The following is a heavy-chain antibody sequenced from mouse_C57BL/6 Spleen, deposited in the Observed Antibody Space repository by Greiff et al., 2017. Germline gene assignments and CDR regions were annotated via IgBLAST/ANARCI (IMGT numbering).Heavy chain of an antibody. Sequence: QVQLQQSGAELVRPGASVTLSCKASGYTFTDYEMHWVKQTPVHGLEWIGAIDPGTGGTAYNQKFKGKAILTADKSSSTAYMELRSLTSEDSAVYYCTTYYGSSSGYFDVWGTGTTLTVSS. D-gene: IGHD1-1*01. CDR1: GYTFTDYE. V-gene: IGHV1-15*01. J-gene: IGHJ1*03. CDR3: TTYYGSSSGYFDV. CDR2: IDPGTGGT.